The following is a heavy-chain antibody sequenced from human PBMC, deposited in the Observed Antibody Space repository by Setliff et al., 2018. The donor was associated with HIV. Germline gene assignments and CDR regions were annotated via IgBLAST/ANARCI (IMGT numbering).Heavy chain of an antibody. CDR1: GFTVSSNY. CDR3: ARGRNRNYVVYGMDV. D-gene: IGHD1-7*01. CDR2: IYSDGRT. V-gene: IGHV3-66*01. J-gene: IGHJ6*02. Sequence: GGSLRLSCAASGFTVSSNYMGWVRQAPGMGLEWVSVIYSDGRTNYADSVKGRLTLSRDNSKNTLYLQINSLRAEDTVVCYCARGRNRNYVVYGMDVWGQGTTVTVSS.